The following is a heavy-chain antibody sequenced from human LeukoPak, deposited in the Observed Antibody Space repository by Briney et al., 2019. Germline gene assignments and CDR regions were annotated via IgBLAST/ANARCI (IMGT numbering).Heavy chain of an antibody. CDR3: AREGYSSSWYVDY. CDR1: SDSISTSNSY. CDR2: IYYSGNT. D-gene: IGHD6-13*01. Sequence: SETLSLICTVSSDSISTSNSYWGWIRQPPGKGLEWIGSIYYSGNTYYNASLKSRVTISVDTSKNQFSLQLNSVTPEDTAVYYCAREGYSSSWYVDYWGQGTLVTVSS. J-gene: IGHJ4*02. V-gene: IGHV4-39*02.